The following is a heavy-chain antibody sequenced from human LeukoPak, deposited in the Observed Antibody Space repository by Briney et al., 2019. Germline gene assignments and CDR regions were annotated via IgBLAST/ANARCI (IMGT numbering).Heavy chain of an antibody. D-gene: IGHD2-2*01. CDR3: ARERCSSASCSGYDY. CDR1: GFTVSSNY. Sequence: GGSLRLSCAASGFTVSSNYMSWVRQAPGKGLEGVSAIYTGGSAYYADSVKGRFTFSRDTSKNTLYLQMNSLRAEDTAVYYCARERCSSASCSGYDYWGQGTLVTVSS. J-gene: IGHJ4*02. CDR2: IYTGGSA. V-gene: IGHV3-53*01.